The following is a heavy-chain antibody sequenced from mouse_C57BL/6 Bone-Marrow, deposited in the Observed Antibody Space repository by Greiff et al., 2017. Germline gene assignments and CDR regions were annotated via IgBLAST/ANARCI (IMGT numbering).Heavy chain of an antibody. J-gene: IGHJ2*01. V-gene: IGHV5-9-1*02. CDR2: ISSGGDYI. CDR1: GFTFSSYA. CDR3: TREAPYDYDDGDYFDY. D-gene: IGHD2-4*01. Sequence: EVMLVESGEGLVKPGGSLKLSCAASGFTFSSYAMSWVRQTPEKRLQWVAYISSGGDYIYYADTVKGRFTISRDNARNTLYLQMSSLKSEDTAMYYCTREAPYDYDDGDYFDYWGQGTTLTVSS.